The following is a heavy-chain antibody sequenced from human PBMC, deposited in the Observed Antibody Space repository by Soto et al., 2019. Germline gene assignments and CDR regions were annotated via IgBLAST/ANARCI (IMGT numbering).Heavy chain of an antibody. D-gene: IGHD3-16*01. CDR3: AREGGYYYYYYYMDV. J-gene: IGHJ6*03. CDR2: INHSGST. Sequence: QVQLQQWGAGLLKPSETLSLTCAVYGGSFSGYYWSWIRQPPGKGLEWIGEINHSGSTNYNPSLKSRVTISVDTSKNQVSLKLSSVTAADTAVYYCAREGGYYYYYYYMDVWGKGTTVTVSS. CDR1: GGSFSGYY. V-gene: IGHV4-34*01.